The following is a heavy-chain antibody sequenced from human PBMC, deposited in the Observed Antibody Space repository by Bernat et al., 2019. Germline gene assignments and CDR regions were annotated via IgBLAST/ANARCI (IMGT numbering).Heavy chain of an antibody. D-gene: IGHD2-2*01. CDR3: ARAVVPAEGKHPPGHHYYYYMDV. CDR2: INHSGST. J-gene: IGHJ6*03. CDR1: GGSFSGYY. Sequence: QVQLQQWGAGLLKPSETLSLTCAVYGGSFSGYYWSWIRQPPGKGLEWIGEINHSGSTNYNPSIKRRVTISVDTYKNQFSLKLSSVTAAETAVYYCARAVVPAEGKHPPGHHYYYYMDVWGKGTTVTVSS. V-gene: IGHV4-34*01.